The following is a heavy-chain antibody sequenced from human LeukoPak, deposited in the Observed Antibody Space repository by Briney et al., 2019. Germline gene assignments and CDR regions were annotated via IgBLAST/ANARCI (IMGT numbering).Heavy chain of an antibody. V-gene: IGHV3-72*01. CDR2: TRSKVRKYAT. D-gene: IGHD3-22*01. Sequence: GDSLRLSCVASGFTFNIYPMTWVRQSPGMGLEWVGRTRSKVRKYATEYAASVKGRFTISRDESENSVFLHLSSLTVEDTALYYCARDGAEGDDSAFDVWGQGTMVTVSS. CDR1: GFTFNIYP. J-gene: IGHJ3*01. CDR3: ARDGAEGDDSAFDV.